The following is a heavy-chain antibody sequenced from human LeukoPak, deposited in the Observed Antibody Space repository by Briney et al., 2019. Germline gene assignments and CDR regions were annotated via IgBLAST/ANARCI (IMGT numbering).Heavy chain of an antibody. J-gene: IGHJ4*02. CDR3: ARGVDYYENSGTIDY. CDR2: IKHNGGEK. D-gene: IGHD3-22*01. CDR1: GFTFTDYF. Sequence: PGGSLRLSCVASGFTFTDYFMSWVRQAPGKGLEWVASIKHNGGEKYYVDSVKGRFTISRDNAKNSLYLEMSSLRVEDTAVYYCARGVDYYENSGTIDYWGQGTLVTVSS. V-gene: IGHV3-7*01.